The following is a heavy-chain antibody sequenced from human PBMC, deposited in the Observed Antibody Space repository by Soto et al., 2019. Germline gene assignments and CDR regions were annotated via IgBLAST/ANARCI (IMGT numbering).Heavy chain of an antibody. D-gene: IGHD3-10*01. CDR3: LRFYYYGSGSYNPPNIGFEP. CDR1: GGSISSYY. Sequence: PSETLSLTCTVSGGSISSYYWSWIRQPPGKGLEWIGYIYYSGSTNYNPSLKSRVTISVDTSKNQFSLKLSSVTAADTAVYYCLRFYYYGSGSYNPPNIGFEPWGQGTQVTVSS. CDR2: IYYSGST. V-gene: IGHV4-59*01. J-gene: IGHJ5*02.